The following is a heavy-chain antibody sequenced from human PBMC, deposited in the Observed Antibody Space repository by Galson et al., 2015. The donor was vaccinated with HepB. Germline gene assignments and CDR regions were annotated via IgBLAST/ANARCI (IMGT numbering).Heavy chain of an antibody. CDR3: ARDIGGFNYDFWSGDNDGFEI. CDR2: ISYDGSNK. J-gene: IGHJ3*02. D-gene: IGHD3/OR15-3a*01. V-gene: IGHV3-30-3*01. CDR1: GFTFSSYA. Sequence: SLRLSCAASGFTFSSYAMHWVRQAPGKGLEWVAVISYDGSNKYYADSVKGRFTISRDNSKNTVYLQMNSLRAEDTAAHYCARDIGGFNYDFWSGDNDGFEIWGQGTMVTVSS.